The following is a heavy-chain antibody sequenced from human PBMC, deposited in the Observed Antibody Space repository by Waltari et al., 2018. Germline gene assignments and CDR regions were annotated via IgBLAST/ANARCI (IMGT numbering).Heavy chain of an antibody. CDR2: IYHSGST. V-gene: IGHV4-38-2*01. CDR3: ARHRGDFWSGYSSGELDY. Sequence: QVQLQASGPGLVKPSETLSLTCAVSGYSISSGYYWRWIRQPPGKGLEWIGSIYHSGSTYYNPSLKSRVTISVDTSKNQFSLKLSSVTAADTAVYYCARHRGDFWSGYSSGELDYWGQGTLVTVSS. J-gene: IGHJ4*02. CDR1: GYSISSGYY. D-gene: IGHD3-3*01.